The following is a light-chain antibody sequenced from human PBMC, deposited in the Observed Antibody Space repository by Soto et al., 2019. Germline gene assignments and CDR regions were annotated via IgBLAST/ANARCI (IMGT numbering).Light chain of an antibody. CDR1: QSISSW. CDR2: DAS. CDR3: QQYYTFWT. J-gene: IGKJ1*01. Sequence: DIQMTQSPSTLSASVGDRVTITCRASQSISSWLAWYQQKPGTAPKLLIYDASNLESGVPSRFSGSGSGTEFTLTISSLQPDDFATYYCQQYYTFWTFGQGTKVDIK. V-gene: IGKV1-5*01.